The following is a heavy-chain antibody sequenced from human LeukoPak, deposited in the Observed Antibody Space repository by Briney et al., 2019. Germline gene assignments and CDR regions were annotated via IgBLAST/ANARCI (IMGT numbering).Heavy chain of an antibody. V-gene: IGHV1-69*05. D-gene: IGHD6-19*01. CDR2: IIPIFGTA. Sequence: GASVKVSCKASGGTFISYAISWVRQAPGQGLEWMGGIIPIFGTANYAQKFQGRVTMTRDTSTSTVYMELSSLRSEDTAVYYCAREALGVAVAGTIYYYYGMDVWGQGTTVTVSS. CDR3: AREALGVAVAGTIYYYYGMDV. CDR1: GGTFISYA. J-gene: IGHJ6*02.